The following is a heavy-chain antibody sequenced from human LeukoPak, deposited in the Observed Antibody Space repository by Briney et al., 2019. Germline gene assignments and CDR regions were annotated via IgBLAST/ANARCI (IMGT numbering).Heavy chain of an antibody. D-gene: IGHD5-18*01. CDR3: AKGSYGYVFYFDS. J-gene: IGHJ4*02. Sequence: GGSLRLSCAASGFAFSNYAMSWVRQAPGKGLEWVSGISGSGHGTYYADSAKGRFTISRDNSKNTLHLQMNSLRAEDTAVYYCAKGSYGYVFYFDSWGQGTLVTVS. V-gene: IGHV3-23*01. CDR2: ISGSGHGT. CDR1: GFAFSNYA.